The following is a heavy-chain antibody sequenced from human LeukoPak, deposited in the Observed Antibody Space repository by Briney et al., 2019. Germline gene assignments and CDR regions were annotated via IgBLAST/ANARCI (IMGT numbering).Heavy chain of an antibody. J-gene: IGHJ5*02. CDR2: VSGSGTST. V-gene: IGHV3-23*01. CDR1: GGSITNANYY. Sequence: PSETLSLTCTVSGGSITNANYYWGWIRQAPGKGLEWVSVVSGSGTSTYYADSVKGRFTISRDNSKNTVYLQMNNLRAEDTAIYYCAKDVPYYGPESYYRNHGFDPWGQGTLVTVSS. CDR3: AKDVPYYGPESYYRNHGFDP. D-gene: IGHD3-10*01.